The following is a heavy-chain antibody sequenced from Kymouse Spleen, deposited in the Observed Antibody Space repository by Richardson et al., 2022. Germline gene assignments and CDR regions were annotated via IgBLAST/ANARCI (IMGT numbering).Heavy chain of an antibody. D-gene: IGHD3-10*01. J-gene: IGHJ6*02. CDR1: GFTFSSYG. Sequence: QVQLVESGGGVVQPGRSLRLSCAASGFTFSSYGMHWVRQAPGKGLEWVAVISYDGSNKYYADSVKGRFTISRDNSKNTLYLQMNSLRAEDTAVYYCAKDRGVYYGSGSYGYYYYGMDVWGQGTTVTVSS. CDR3: AKDRGVYYGSGSYGYYYYGMDV. V-gene: IGHV3-30*18. CDR2: ISYDGSNK.